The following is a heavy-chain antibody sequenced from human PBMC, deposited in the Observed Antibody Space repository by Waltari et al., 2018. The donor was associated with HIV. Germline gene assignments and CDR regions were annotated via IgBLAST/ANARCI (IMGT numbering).Heavy chain of an antibody. V-gene: IGHV3-74*01. CDR2: ISNDASST. CDR1: GFTFSEYW. D-gene: IGHD2-21*01. CDR3: ARDRYCGNSTCYPLDY. Sequence: EVQLVESGGGLVQPGGSLRLSCAGSGFTFSEYWMHWVRQAPGKGLVWVSRISNDASSTNYADSVTGRFTISRDNAKNTLFLQMNSLRAEDTAVYYCARDRYCGNSTCYPLDYWGQGILVTVSS. J-gene: IGHJ4*02.